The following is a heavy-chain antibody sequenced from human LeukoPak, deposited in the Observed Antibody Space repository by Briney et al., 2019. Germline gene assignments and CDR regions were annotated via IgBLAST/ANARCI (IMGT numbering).Heavy chain of an antibody. CDR2: IYYTGNT. CDR1: GGSISSYY. CDR3: AKSYSSSWRLRNPHDY. V-gene: IGHV4-59*01. Sequence: SETLSLTCTVSGGSISSYYWSWIRQPPGKGLEWIGYIYYTGNTNYNPSLKSRVTISVDTSKNQFSLKLSSVAAADTAVYYCAKSYSSSWRLRNPHDYWGQGTLVTVSS. J-gene: IGHJ4*02. D-gene: IGHD6-13*01.